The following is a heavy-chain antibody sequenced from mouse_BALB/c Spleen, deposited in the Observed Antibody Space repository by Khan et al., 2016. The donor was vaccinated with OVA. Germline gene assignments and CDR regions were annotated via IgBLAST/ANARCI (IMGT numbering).Heavy chain of an antibody. CDR3: ARCGLYYYGSLGAAMDY. V-gene: IGHV1-7*01. J-gene: IGHJ4*01. CDR2: INPSTGDT. CDR1: GYTFTSYW. Sequence: QVQLQQSGAELAKPGASVKMSCKASGYTFTSYWMHWVKQRPGHGLEWIGYINPSTGDTEYNQKFKDKATLTADQSSSTAYMQLTSLTSEDCAVYYCARCGLYYYGSLGAAMDYWGQGTSVTVSS. D-gene: IGHD1-1*01.